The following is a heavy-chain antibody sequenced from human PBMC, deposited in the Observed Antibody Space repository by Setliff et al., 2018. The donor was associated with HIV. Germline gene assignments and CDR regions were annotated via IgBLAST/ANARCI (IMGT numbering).Heavy chain of an antibody. J-gene: IGHJ4*02. CDR3: GRHVDGYCSATSCFVMSWH. CDR1: GFSFSSHS. D-gene: IGHD2-2*01. V-gene: IGHV3-64*02. Sequence: GGSLRLSCAASGFSFSSHSMHWVRQAPGKGLEYISTISGDGGKTYHAASMEGKFTISRDDSKNTAFLQIDSLHSGDTASYYCGRHVDGYCSATSCFVMSWHWGQGTLVTVSS. CDR2: ISGDGGKT.